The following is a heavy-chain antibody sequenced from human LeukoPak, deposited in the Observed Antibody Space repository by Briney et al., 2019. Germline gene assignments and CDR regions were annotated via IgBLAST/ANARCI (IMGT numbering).Heavy chain of an antibody. Sequence: LGGSLRLSCAASGFIFDDYAMHWVRRTPGKGLQWVSGITRNNAVIGYVDSVKGRFTISRDSAKNSLYLQMDSLRPDDTAFYYCARGDILTTRQLDSWGLGTLVTVSS. CDR2: ITRNNAVI. CDR3: ARGDILTTRQLDS. V-gene: IGHV3-9*01. CDR1: GFIFDDYA. D-gene: IGHD3-9*01. J-gene: IGHJ4*02.